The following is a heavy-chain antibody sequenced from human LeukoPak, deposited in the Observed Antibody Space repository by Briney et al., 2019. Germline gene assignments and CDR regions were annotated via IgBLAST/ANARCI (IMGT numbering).Heavy chain of an antibody. V-gene: IGHV4-4*07. D-gene: IGHD6-13*01. CDR3: ARIAAAGHNDY. CDR1: GASMRSNY. Sequence: SETLPLTCTVSGASMRSNYWSWIRQPAGKGLEWIGRIDTSANTNYNPSLKSRVTMSVDTSKNQFSLKLSSVTAADTAVYYCARIAAAGHNDYWGQGTLVTVSS. CDR2: IDTSANT. J-gene: IGHJ4*02.